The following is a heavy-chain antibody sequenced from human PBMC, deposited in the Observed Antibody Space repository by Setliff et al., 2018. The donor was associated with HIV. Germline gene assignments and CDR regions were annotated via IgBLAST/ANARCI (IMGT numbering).Heavy chain of an antibody. V-gene: IGHV5-51*01. J-gene: IGHJ6*02. CDR1: GYSFTSYW. Sequence: GESLKISCKGSGYSFTSYWVAWVRQMPGKGLEWMGIIYPDDSDTRYSPSFQDQVTISVDKSISTAYLQWSSLKASDTAMYYCARTIASRPKYYYYAMDFGGQGTTVTV. CDR3: ARTIASRPKYYYYAMDF. D-gene: IGHD6-6*01. CDR2: IYPDDSDT.